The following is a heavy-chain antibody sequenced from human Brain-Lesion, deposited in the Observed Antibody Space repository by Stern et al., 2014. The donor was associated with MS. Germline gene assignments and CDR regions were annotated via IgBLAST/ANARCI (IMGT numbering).Heavy chain of an antibody. J-gene: IGHJ6*02. CDR1: GGSISSGGYY. CDR3: ARGRVVPGFQYYATDV. V-gene: IGHV4-61*02. CDR2: IFNSGST. Sequence: VQLVESGPGLVKPSQTLSLSCTVSGGSISSGGYYWSWIRQHAGKGLEWIGRIFNSGSTSHTPSLKRRVTISIDTSKNQFSLRLNSMTAADTAVYYCARGRVVPGFQYYATDVWGQGTTVIVSS. D-gene: IGHD2-2*01.